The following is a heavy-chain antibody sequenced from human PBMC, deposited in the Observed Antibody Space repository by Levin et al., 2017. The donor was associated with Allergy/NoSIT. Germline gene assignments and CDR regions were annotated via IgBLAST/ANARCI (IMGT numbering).Heavy chain of an antibody. J-gene: IGHJ3*02. CDR1: GYTFTSYG. D-gene: IGHD2-15*01. Sequence: ASVKVSCKASGYTFTSYGISWVRQAPGQGLEWMGWISAYNGNTNYAQKLQGRVTMTTDTSTSTAYMELRSLRSDDTAVYYCARDLSGYCSGGSCILGAFDIWGQGTMVTVSS. V-gene: IGHV1-18*01. CDR3: ARDLSGYCSGGSCILGAFDI. CDR2: ISAYNGNT.